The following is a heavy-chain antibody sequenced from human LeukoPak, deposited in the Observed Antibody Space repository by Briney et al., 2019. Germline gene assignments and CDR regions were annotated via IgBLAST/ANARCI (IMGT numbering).Heavy chain of an antibody. Sequence: PSETLSLTCAVSDYSITNSWWSWVRQSPGMRLEWIGQIFHRGIPNYNPSLKRRVTMSIDKSNNQVSLKMNSVTAADTAVYYCARVMGASWFFYLDVWGKGTTVTVSS. V-gene: IGHV4-4*02. D-gene: IGHD3-16*02. CDR3: ARVMGASWFFYLDV. CDR1: DYSITNSW. J-gene: IGHJ6*03. CDR2: IFHRGIP.